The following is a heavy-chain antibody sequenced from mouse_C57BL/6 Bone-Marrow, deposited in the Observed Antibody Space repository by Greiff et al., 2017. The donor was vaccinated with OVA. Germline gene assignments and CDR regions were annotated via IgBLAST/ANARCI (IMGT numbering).Heavy chain of an antibody. Sequence: EVKVVKSGPGLVKPSQTVFLTCTVTGISITTGNYRWSWIRPFPGNKLEWIGNLYYSGTITYNPSLTNRTTITRDTPKNQFFLEMNSLTAEDTATYYCAREEYWDEDFDYWGQGTTLTVSS. CDR3: AREEYWDEDFDY. J-gene: IGHJ2*01. D-gene: IGHD4-1*01. CDR2: LYYSGTI. V-gene: IGHV3-5*01. CDR1: GISITTGNYR.